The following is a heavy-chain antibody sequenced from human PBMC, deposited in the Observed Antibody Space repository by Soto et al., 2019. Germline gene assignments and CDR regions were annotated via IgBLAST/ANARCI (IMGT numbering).Heavy chain of an antibody. CDR1: GDTFTNYG. CDR3: ARDPDFWSGHYDY. CDR2: INAFNGNT. J-gene: IGHJ4*02. Sequence: ASVKVSCKASGDTFTNYGFSWVRQAPGQGLEWMGWINAFNGNTNYARKFRGRVTMTTDTSTDTAYMELRGLRSDDTALYYCARDPDFWSGHYDYWGQGTQVTASS. D-gene: IGHD3-3*01. V-gene: IGHV1-18*01.